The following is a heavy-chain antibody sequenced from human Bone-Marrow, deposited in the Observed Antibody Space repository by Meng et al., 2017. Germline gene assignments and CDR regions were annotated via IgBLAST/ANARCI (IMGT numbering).Heavy chain of an antibody. J-gene: IGHJ5*02. D-gene: IGHD3-10*01. CDR3: ARDLPYASGAGGFDP. CDR1: GCSFSSGGYS. Sequence: QLQLQDSGSGRGKPSQTLSLTCSVSGCSFSSGGYSWSWIRQTPGKGLEWSGYIYHSGTTYYNPSLKSRVTISVDRSKNQFSLKMTSVTAADTAVYYCARDLPYASGAGGFDPWGQGTLVTVSS. CDR2: IYHSGTT. V-gene: IGHV4-30-2*01.